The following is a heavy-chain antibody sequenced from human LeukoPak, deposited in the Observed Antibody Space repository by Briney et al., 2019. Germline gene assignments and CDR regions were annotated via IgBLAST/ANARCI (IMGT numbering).Heavy chain of an antibody. Sequence: GGSLRLSCAASGFTFSSYEMNWVRQAPGKGLEWVSYISSSGSTIYYADSVKGRFTISRDNSKNTLYLQMNSLRAEDTAVYYCAKDSYYDILTGYYWPTLFDYWGQGTLVTVSS. CDR3: AKDSYYDILTGYYWPTLFDY. CDR2: ISSSGSTI. D-gene: IGHD3-9*01. J-gene: IGHJ4*02. V-gene: IGHV3-48*03. CDR1: GFTFSSYE.